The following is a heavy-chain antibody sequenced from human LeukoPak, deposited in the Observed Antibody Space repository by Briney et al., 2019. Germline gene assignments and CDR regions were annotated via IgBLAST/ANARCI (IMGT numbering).Heavy chain of an antibody. D-gene: IGHD6-19*01. CDR3: ARHYRGWYFDY. CDR2: IYYSGST. V-gene: IGHV4-39*01. Sequence: SETLSLTCTVSGGSISSSSYYWGWIRQPPGKGLEWIGSIYYSGSTYYNPSLKSRVTISVDTSKNQSSLKLSSVTAADTAVYYCARHYRGWYFDYWGQGTLVTVSS. CDR1: GGSISSSSYY. J-gene: IGHJ4*02.